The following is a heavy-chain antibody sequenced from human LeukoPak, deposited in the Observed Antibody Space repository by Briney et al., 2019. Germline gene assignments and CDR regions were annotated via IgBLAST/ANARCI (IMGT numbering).Heavy chain of an antibody. D-gene: IGHD6-13*01. CDR3: ARLPIAAAANHFDY. J-gene: IGHJ4*02. CDR1: GGSFSGYY. V-gene: IGHV4-34*01. Sequence: SETVSLTCAVYGGSFSGYYWRWIRQPPGKGLEWIGEINHSGSTNYNPSLKSRVTISVDTSKNQFSLKLSSVTAADTAVYYCARLPIAAAANHFDYWGQGTLVTVSS. CDR2: INHSGST.